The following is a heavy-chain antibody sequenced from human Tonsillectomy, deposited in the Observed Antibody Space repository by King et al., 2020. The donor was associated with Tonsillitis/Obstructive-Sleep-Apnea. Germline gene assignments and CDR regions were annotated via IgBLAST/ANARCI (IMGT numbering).Heavy chain of an antibody. CDR1: GYTLTELS. CDR3: ATRSGSYSYYYYGMDV. D-gene: IGHD1-26*01. Sequence: QLVQSGAEVKKPGASVKVSCKVSGYTLTELSMHWVRQAPGKGLEWMGGFDPEDGETIYAQKLQGRVTMTEDTATDTAYMELNSLRSEDTAVYYCATRSGSYSYYYYGMDVWGQGTTVTVSS. CDR2: FDPEDGET. V-gene: IGHV1-24*01. J-gene: IGHJ6*02.